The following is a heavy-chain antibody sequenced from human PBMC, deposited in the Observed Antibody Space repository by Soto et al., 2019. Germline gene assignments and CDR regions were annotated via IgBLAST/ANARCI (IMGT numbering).Heavy chain of an antibody. V-gene: IGHV1-69*08. CDR3: ARDLFRDYDILTGYYNY. CDR1: GGTFSSYT. CDR2: IIPILGIA. Sequence: VQLVQSGAEVKKPGSSVKVSCKASGGTFSSYTISWVRQAPGQGLEWMGRIIPILGIANYAQKFQGRVTITADKSTSTAYMELSSLRSEDTAVYYCARDLFRDYDILTGYYNYWGQGTLVTVSS. D-gene: IGHD3-9*01. J-gene: IGHJ4*02.